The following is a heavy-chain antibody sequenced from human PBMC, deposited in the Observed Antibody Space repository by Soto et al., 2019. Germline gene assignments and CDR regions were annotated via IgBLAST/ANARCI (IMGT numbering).Heavy chain of an antibody. D-gene: IGHD6-19*01. CDR3: ARAVAVPADFDY. CDR2: INAGNGNT. Sequence: QVQLVQYEAEEKKPGASVKVSCKASGYTFTGYAMHWVRQAPGQRLEWMGWINAGNGNTKYSQKFQGRVTITRDTSASTAYMELSCLRSEDTAVYYCARAVAVPADFDYWGQGTLVTVSS. V-gene: IGHV1-3*05. J-gene: IGHJ4*02. CDR1: GYTFTGYA.